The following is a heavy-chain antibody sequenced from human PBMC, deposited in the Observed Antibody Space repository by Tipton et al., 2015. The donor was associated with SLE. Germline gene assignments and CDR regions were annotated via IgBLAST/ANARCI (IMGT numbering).Heavy chain of an antibody. CDR2: LDPSGGST. D-gene: IGHD2-2*01. CDR3: ARAVDSYDY. CDR1: GYTFTSYH. Sequence: QVQLVQSGAEVKKPGASVKVSCKASGYTFTSYHVDWVRQAPGQGLEWMGRLDPSGGSTYYAQNFQGRVTMTRDTSTSTVYMELSGLKYEDTAVYYCARAVDSYDYWGQGTLVTVSS. V-gene: IGHV1-46*01. J-gene: IGHJ4*02.